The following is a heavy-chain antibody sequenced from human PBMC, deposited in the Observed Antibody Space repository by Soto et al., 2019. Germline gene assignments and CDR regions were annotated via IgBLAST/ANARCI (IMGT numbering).Heavy chain of an antibody. J-gene: IGHJ6*04. CDR1: GGSINSYSFY. D-gene: IGHD6-19*01. CDR2: IFYSGST. V-gene: IGHV4-39*01. Sequence: QLQLQESGPGLVKPSETLSLTCTVSGGSINSYSFYWGWIRQPPGKGLEWIGSIFYSGSTYYNPSLESRVTISIDTSNNQFSLKLNSVTAADSAVYYCAILTLAGTLAMDVWGEGTTVTLSS. CDR3: AILTLAGTLAMDV.